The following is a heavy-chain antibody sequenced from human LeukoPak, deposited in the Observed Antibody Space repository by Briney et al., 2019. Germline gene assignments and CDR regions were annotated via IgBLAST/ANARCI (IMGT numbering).Heavy chain of an antibody. D-gene: IGHD1-14*01. V-gene: IGHV4-31*03. CDR3: ARGGDRRGFDY. CDR1: GGSISNGGYY. CDR2: IYDSGTT. Sequence: SETLSLTCSVSGGSISNGGYYWSWIRQHPGKGLEWIGYIYDSGTTYYSPALQSRVTISVDTSDDKFSLKLRSLTAADTAVYYCARGGDRRGFDYWGQGTLVTVSS. J-gene: IGHJ4*02.